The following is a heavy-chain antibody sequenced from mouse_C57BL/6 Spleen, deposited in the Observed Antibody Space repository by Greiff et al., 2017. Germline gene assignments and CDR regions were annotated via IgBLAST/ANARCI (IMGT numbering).Heavy chain of an antibody. D-gene: IGHD2-1*01. Sequence: VMLVESGPELVKPGASVKLSCKASGYTFTDYYINWVKQRPGQGLEWIARIYPGSGNTYYNEKFKGKDTLTAEKSSSTAYMQLSSLTSEDSAVYFCARGRNYDAMDYWGQGTSVTVSS. J-gene: IGHJ4*01. CDR2: IYPGSGNT. V-gene: IGHV1-76*01. CDR1: GYTFTDYY. CDR3: ARGRNYDAMDY.